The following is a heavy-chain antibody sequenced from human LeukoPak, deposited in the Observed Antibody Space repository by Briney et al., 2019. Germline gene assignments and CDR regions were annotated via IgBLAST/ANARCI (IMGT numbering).Heavy chain of an antibody. CDR2: TSSSDAGT. D-gene: IGHD3-10*01. J-gene: IGHJ4*02. CDR3: ARLSGMVRGPEAIYYFDY. V-gene: IGHV3-23*01. CDR1: GFPLSSYA. Sequence: GGSLRLSCAAFGFPLSSYAMSWVRQAPGKGLEWVSATSSSDAGTYHADSVRGRFTISRDNSKNTLYLQMNSLRVEDAAVYYCARLSGMVRGPEAIYYFDYWGQGTLVTVSS.